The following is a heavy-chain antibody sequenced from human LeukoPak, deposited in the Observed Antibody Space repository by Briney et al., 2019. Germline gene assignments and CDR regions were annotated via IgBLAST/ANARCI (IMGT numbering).Heavy chain of an antibody. Sequence: PSETLSLTCAVYGGSFSSYYWGWIRQPPGKGLEWIGSIYYSGSTYYNPSLKSRVTISVDTSKNQFSLKLSSVTAADTAVYYCAREDNGDHALGDYWGQGTLVTVSS. D-gene: IGHD4/OR15-4a*01. CDR1: GGSFSSYY. V-gene: IGHV4-39*07. CDR2: IYYSGST. J-gene: IGHJ4*02. CDR3: AREDNGDHALGDY.